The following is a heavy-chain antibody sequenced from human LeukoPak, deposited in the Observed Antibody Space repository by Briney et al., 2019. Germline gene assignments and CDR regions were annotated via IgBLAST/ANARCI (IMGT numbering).Heavy chain of an antibody. D-gene: IGHD6-19*01. V-gene: IGHV4-59*08. CDR3: ARQAYSSGWYTAAY. J-gene: IGHJ4*02. CDR2: IYDSETT. CDR1: GGSISSSY. Sequence: SETLSLTCTVSGGSISSSYWSWIRQPPGKGLEWIASIYDSETTMYNPSLRSRATISSDTSKNQFSLKLSSVTAADTAVYYCARQAYSSGWYTAAYWGQGTLVTVSS.